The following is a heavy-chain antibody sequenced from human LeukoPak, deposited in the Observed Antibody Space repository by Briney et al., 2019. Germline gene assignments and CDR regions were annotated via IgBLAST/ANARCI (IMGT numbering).Heavy chain of an antibody. J-gene: IGHJ4*02. Sequence: LTGGSLRLSCAASGFTFSSYSMNWVRQAPGKGLEWVSYISSSSSSIHYAEYVKGRFTISRDNAKNSLYLQMNSLRDEDTAVYYCARDGVAAAGDFDYWGQGTLVTVSS. D-gene: IGHD6-13*01. CDR2: ISSSSSSI. CDR1: GFTFSSYS. CDR3: ARDGVAAAGDFDY. V-gene: IGHV3-48*02.